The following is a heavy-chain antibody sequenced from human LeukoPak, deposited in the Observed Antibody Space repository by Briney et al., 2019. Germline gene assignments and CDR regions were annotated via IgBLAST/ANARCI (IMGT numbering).Heavy chain of an antibody. J-gene: IGHJ4*02. Sequence: GGSLTLSCAASGFTFSGSAMHWVRQASGKGLEWVGRIRSKANSYATAYAASVKGRFTISRDDSKNTAYLQMNSLKTEDTAVYYCTRDLLEFGDYGGNLSDYWGQGTLVTVSS. CDR3: TRDLLEFGDYGGNLSDY. CDR1: GFTFSGSA. V-gene: IGHV3-73*01. CDR2: IRSKANSYAT. D-gene: IGHD4-23*01.